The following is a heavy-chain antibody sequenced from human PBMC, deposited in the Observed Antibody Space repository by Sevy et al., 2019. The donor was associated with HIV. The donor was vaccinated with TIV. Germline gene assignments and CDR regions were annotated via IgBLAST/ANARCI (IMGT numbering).Heavy chain of an antibody. CDR3: ARDAEGIAVAGMNWFDP. Sequence: ASVKVSCKASGGTFSSYAISWVRQAPGQGLEWMGGIIPIFGTANYAQKFQGRVTITADESTSTAYMELSSLRSEDTAGYYCARDAEGIAVAGMNWFDPWGQGTLVTVSS. J-gene: IGHJ5*02. CDR2: IIPIFGTA. CDR1: GGTFSSYA. D-gene: IGHD6-19*01. V-gene: IGHV1-69*13.